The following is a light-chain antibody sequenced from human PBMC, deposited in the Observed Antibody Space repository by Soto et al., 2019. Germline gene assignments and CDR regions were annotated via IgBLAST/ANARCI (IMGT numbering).Light chain of an antibody. CDR3: QLWDSSSDQWV. V-gene: IGLV3-21*02. Sequence: SYELTQPPSVSVAPGQTATMTCGGNNIGSKSVHWYQQEPGQAPVLVVYDDNDRPSGIPERFAGSKSENTATLTISRVEAGDEADYYCQLWDSSSDQWVFGGGTQLTVL. CDR1: NIGSKS. CDR2: DDN. J-gene: IGLJ3*02.